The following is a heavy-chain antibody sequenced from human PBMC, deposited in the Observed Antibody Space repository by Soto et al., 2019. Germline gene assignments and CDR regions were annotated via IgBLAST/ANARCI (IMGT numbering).Heavy chain of an antibody. Sequence: DVQLVESGGGLVQPGGSLRLSCAASGFSFSDYWMSWVRQAPGKGPEWVANIKKDGSETYYLASVKGRFTISRDNPKNSLYLQMNSLRVEDTALYYCARGGMEFVRVFESWGQGSLVTVSS. V-gene: IGHV3-7*03. CDR1: GFSFSDYW. J-gene: IGHJ4*02. CDR3: ARGGMEFVRVFES. D-gene: IGHD3-3*01. CDR2: IKKDGSET.